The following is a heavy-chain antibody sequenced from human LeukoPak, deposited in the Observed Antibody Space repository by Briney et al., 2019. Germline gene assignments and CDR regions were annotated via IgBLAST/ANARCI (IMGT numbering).Heavy chain of an antibody. J-gene: IGHJ4*02. CDR1: GYTFTGYY. CDR3: ARGNGYCSSTSCSHFDY. CDR2: INPNSGGT. Sequence: ASVKVSCKASGYTFTGYYMHWVRQAPGQGLEWMGWINPNSGGTNYAQKFQGRVTMTRDTSISTAYMELSRLRSDDTAVYYRARGNGYCSSTSCSHFDYWGQGTLVTVSS. D-gene: IGHD2-2*03. V-gene: IGHV1-2*02.